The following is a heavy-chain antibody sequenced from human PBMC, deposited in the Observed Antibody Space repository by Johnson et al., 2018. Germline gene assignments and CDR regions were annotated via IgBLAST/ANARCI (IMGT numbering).Heavy chain of an antibody. Sequence: VQLVESGGGLVKPGGSLRLSCAASGFTFSDYYMSWIRQAPGKGLEWVSYISSSGSTIYYADSVKGRFTISRDNSKNTLYLQMNSLRAEDTAVYYCAKDVIAGAYYYYYMDVWGKGTTVTVSS. CDR2: ISSSGSTI. CDR3: AKDVIAGAYYYYYMDV. J-gene: IGHJ6*03. D-gene: IGHD6-13*01. V-gene: IGHV3-11*04. CDR1: GFTFSDYY.